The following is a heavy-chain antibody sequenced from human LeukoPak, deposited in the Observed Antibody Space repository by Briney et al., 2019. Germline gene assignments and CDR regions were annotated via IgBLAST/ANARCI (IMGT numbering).Heavy chain of an antibody. CDR1: GGSFSGYY. V-gene: IGHV4-59*08. J-gene: IGHJ4*02. CDR2: IYYSGST. D-gene: IGHD3-16*01. CDR3: ARLLFDYVWGSYQIDY. Sequence: SETLSLTCAVYGGSFSGYYWSWIRQPPGKGLEWIGCIYYSGSTNYNPSLKSRVTISVDTSKNQFSLKLSSVTAADTAVYYCARLLFDYVWGSYQIDYWGQGTLVTVSS.